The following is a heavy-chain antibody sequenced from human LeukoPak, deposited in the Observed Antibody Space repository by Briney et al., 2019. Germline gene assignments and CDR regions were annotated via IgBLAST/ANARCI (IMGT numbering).Heavy chain of an antibody. CDR3: AKVDCSSTSCYYYYYGMDV. V-gene: IGHV3-30*18. J-gene: IGHJ6*02. D-gene: IGHD2-2*01. CDR2: ISYDGSNK. CDR1: GFTFSSYG. Sequence: GGSLRLSCAASGFTFSSYGMNWVRQAPGKGLEWVAGISYDGSNKYYADSVKGRFTISRDNSKNTLYLQMNSLRAEDTAVYYCAKVDCSSTSCYYYYYGMDVWGQGTTVTVSS.